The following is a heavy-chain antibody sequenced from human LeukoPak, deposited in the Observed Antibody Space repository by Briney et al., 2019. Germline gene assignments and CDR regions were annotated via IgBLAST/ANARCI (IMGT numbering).Heavy chain of an antibody. CDR3: ARVGGFNYDFDY. V-gene: IGHV4-59*01. CDR1: GGSIDTYY. D-gene: IGHD5-18*01. Sequence: PSETLSLTCTVSGGSIDTYYWSWIRQPPGKGLEWIGYISNIGSTNYNPSLKGRVTISVDTSKSQLSMSLSAVTAADTAIYYCARVGGFNYDFDYWSQGTLVTVSS. CDR2: ISNIGST. J-gene: IGHJ4*02.